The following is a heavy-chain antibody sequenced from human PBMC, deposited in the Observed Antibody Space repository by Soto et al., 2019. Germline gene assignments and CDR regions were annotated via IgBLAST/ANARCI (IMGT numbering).Heavy chain of an antibody. CDR1: GFTFSSYS. J-gene: IGHJ2*01. CDR3: ARAPLDYGGNYWYFDL. CDR2: ISSSSSYI. V-gene: IGHV3-21*01. D-gene: IGHD4-17*01. Sequence: EVQLVESGGGLVKPGGSLRLSCAASGFTFSSYSMNWVRQAPGKGLAWVSSISSSSSYIYYADSVKGRFTISRDNAKNSLYRQMNSMRAEDTAGYYCARAPLDYGGNYWYFDLWGRGTLVTVSS.